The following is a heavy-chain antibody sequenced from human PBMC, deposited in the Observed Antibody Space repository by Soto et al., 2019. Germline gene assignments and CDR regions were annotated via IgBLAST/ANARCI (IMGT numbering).Heavy chain of an antibody. CDR3: ATYSSSWYVVY. CDR1: GVSVSSSSYY. J-gene: IGHJ4*02. CDR2: IYYSGST. V-gene: IGHV4-39*01. D-gene: IGHD6-13*01. Sequence: SETLSLTCTVSGVSVSSSSYYWGWIRQPPGKGLEWIGSIYYSGSTYYNPSLKSRVTISVDTSKNQFSLKLSSVTAADTAVYYCATYSSSWYVVYWGQGTLVTVSS.